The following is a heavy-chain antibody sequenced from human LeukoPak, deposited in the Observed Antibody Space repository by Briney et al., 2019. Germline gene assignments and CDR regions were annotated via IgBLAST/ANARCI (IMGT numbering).Heavy chain of an antibody. D-gene: IGHD1-14*01. Sequence: ASVKASCKVSGYTLTELSMHWVRQAPGKGLEWMGGFDPEDGETIYAQKFQGRVTMTEDTSTDTAYMELSSLRSEDTAVYYCATRKHAGLANYFDYWGQGTLVTVSS. CDR1: GYTLTELS. J-gene: IGHJ4*02. CDR2: FDPEDGET. V-gene: IGHV1-24*01. CDR3: ATRKHAGLANYFDY.